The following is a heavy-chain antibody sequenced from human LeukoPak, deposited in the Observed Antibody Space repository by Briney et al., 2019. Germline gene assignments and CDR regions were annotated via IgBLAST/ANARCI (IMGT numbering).Heavy chain of an antibody. Sequence: PGGSLRLSCAASGFSFSSYGMHWVRQAPGKGLEWVAFIRYDGSKKYYADSVKGRFTICRDNSKNTLYLQMNSLRAEDTAVYYCARDLGHYYDSRALEDWGQGTLVTVSS. CDR3: ARDLGHYYDSRALED. CDR2: IRYDGSKK. V-gene: IGHV3-30*02. D-gene: IGHD3-22*01. CDR1: GFSFSSYG. J-gene: IGHJ4*02.